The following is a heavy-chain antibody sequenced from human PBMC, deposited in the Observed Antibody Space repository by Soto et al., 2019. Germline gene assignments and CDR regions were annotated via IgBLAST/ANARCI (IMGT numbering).Heavy chain of an antibody. V-gene: IGHV4-39*01. CDR3: ARHTPAIPLSDH. CDR1: GGSISSSSYY. CDR2: IYYSGST. D-gene: IGHD2-15*01. Sequence: QLQLQESGPGLVKPSETLSLTCTVSGGSISSSSYYWGWIRQPPGKGLEWIGSIYYSGSTYYNPSLKRRFTIPVNTSKNQFPLKLISVPAADPAVYYCARHTPAIPLSDHWGQETRVTVSS. J-gene: IGHJ4*02.